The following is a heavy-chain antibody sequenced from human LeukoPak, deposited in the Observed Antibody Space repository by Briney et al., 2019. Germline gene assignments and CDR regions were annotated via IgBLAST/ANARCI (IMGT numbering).Heavy chain of an antibody. V-gene: IGHV4-38-2*02. J-gene: IGHJ6*02. Sequence: SETLSLTCTVSGYSISSGYYWGWIRQPPGKGLEWIGSIYHSGSTYYNPSLKSRVTISVDTSKNQFSLKLSSVTAADTAVYYCATTLERRYYYYGMDVWGQGTTVTVSS. CDR1: GYSISSGYY. CDR3: ATTLERRYYYYGMDV. D-gene: IGHD1-1*01. CDR2: IYHSGST.